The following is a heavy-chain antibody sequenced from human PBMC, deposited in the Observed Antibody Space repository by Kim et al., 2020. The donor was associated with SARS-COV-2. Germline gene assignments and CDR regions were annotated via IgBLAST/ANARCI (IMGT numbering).Heavy chain of an antibody. Sequence: SQTLSLTCAISGDSVSSNSAAWNWIRQSPSRGLEWLERTSSRSKWYNDFPVSVKSRITINPETSKTQFSVPQHSVPPGHGSVFICPRLGIDPRRAGGHF. CDR3: PRLGIDPRRAGGHF. D-gene: IGHD2-15*01. J-gene: IGHJ1*01. CDR1: GDSVSSNSAA. V-gene: IGHV6-1*01. CDR2: TSSRSKWYN.